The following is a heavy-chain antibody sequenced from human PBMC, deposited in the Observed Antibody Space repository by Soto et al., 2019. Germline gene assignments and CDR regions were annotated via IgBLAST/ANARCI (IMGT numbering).Heavy chain of an antibody. CDR1: GFPSSGSW. V-gene: IGHV3-74*01. D-gene: IGHD3-10*01. Sequence: PGGSLRLSCAASGFPSSGSWMHWVRQAPGKGLVWVSRINGDGSGTSYADFVKGRFTISRDDAKNTLFLQMNGLRAEDTAVYYCARGIFGSGTANDYWGQGTQVTVSS. J-gene: IGHJ4*02. CDR3: ARGIFGSGTANDY. CDR2: INGDGSGT.